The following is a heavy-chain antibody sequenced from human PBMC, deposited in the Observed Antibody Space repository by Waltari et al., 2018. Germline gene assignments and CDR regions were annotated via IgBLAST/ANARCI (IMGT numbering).Heavy chain of an antibody. CDR2: IYYSGST. J-gene: IGHJ4*02. D-gene: IGHD4-17*01. CDR1: GGSISSYY. Sequence: QVQLQESGPGLVKPSETLSLTCTVSGGSISSYYWSWIRQPPGKGLEWIGYIYYSGSTNYNPSLKSRVTISVDTSKNQFSLKPSSVTAADTAVYYCAGRTPNYYGASLWGQGTLVTVSS. CDR3: AGRTPNYYGASL. V-gene: IGHV4-59*01.